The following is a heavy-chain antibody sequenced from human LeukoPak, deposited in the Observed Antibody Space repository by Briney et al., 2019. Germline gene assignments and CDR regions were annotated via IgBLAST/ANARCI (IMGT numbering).Heavy chain of an antibody. Sequence: SETLSLTCAVYGGSFSGYYWSWIRQPPGKGLEWIGEINHSGSTNYNPPLKSRVTISVDTSKNQFSLKLSSVTAADTAVYYCARGSVVMVQGVIYRWKRGNLFVPWGRGTLVTVSS. CDR3: ARGSVVMVQGVIYRWKRGNLFVP. CDR2: INHSGST. CDR1: GGSFSGYY. D-gene: IGHD3-10*01. J-gene: IGHJ5*02. V-gene: IGHV4-34*01.